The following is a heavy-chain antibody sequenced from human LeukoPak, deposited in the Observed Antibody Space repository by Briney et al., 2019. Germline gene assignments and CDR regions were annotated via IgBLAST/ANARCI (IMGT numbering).Heavy chain of an antibody. CDR3: ARDLTGIVGATTPRLLVYFDY. Sequence: ETPCLTCAGYGGSFRGYYWSWIRPRQRAGRGWIGGINYTGSTNYNPSLKSRVTISVDTSKNQFSLKLSSVTAADTAVYYCARDLTGIVGATTPRLLVYFDYWGQGTLVTVSS. J-gene: IGHJ4*02. V-gene: IGHV4-34*01. D-gene: IGHD1-26*01. CDR1: GGSFRGYY. CDR2: INYTGST.